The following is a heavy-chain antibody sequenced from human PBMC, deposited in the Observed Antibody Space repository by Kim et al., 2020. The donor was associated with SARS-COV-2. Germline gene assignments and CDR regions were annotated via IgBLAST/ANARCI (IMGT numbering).Heavy chain of an antibody. V-gene: IGHV3-30*04. J-gene: IGHJ4*02. Sequence: GGSLRLSCAASGFTFSSYAMHWVRQAPGKGLEWVAVISYDGSNKYYADSVKGRFTISRDNSKNTLYLQMNSLRAEDTAVYYCARGYLWFGELFSQIDYWGQGTLVTVSS. CDR1: GFTFSSYA. CDR2: ISYDGSNK. CDR3: ARGYLWFGELFSQIDY. D-gene: IGHD3-10*01.